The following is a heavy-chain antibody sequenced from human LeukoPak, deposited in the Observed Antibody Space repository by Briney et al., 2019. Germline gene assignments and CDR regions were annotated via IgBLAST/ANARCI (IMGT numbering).Heavy chain of an antibody. CDR1: GFTFDDYG. V-gene: IGHV3-20*04. CDR2: INWNGGST. Sequence: GGSLRLSCAASGFTFDDYGMSWVRQAPGKGLEWVSGINWNGGSTGYADSAKGRFTISRDNAKNSLYLQMNSLRAEDTAVYYCARAGRKSRGVDLVRKKETGYYYYMDVWGKGTTVTVSS. D-gene: IGHD3-10*02. CDR3: ARAGRKSRGVDLVRKKETGYYYYMDV. J-gene: IGHJ6*03.